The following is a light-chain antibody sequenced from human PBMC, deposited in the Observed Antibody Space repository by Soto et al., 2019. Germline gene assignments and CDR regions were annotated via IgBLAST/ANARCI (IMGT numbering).Light chain of an antibody. V-gene: IGKV1-39*01. J-gene: IGKJ5*01. CDR2: AAS. Sequence: DIQMTQSPSSLSASVGDRVTITCRASQSISNYLNWYQQKPGKAPKLLIYAASSLQSGVPSRFSGSGSGTDFTLTISSLQPEDFATYYCQQSYSTLITFGQGTRQEMK. CDR3: QQSYSTLIT. CDR1: QSISNY.